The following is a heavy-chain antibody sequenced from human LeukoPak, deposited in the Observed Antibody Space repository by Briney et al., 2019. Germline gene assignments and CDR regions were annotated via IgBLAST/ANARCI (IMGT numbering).Heavy chain of an antibody. CDR3: ARDEYGGPFDY. Sequence: SETLSLTSTVSGGSINNYYWNWIRQPPGKGLEWIGYMSYSGNTYYNPSLKSRVIISVDMSKNQFYLQMSSVTAADTAVYYCARDEYGGPFDYWGQGALVTVSS. CDR1: GGSINNYY. CDR2: MSYSGNT. J-gene: IGHJ4*02. D-gene: IGHD4/OR15-4a*01. V-gene: IGHV4-59*01.